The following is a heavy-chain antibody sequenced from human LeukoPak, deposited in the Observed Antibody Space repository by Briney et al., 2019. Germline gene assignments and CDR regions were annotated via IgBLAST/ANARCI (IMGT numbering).Heavy chain of an antibody. CDR3: ARETDTAMVTFDY. D-gene: IGHD5-18*01. CDR2: IYYSGST. V-gene: IGHV4-39*02. J-gene: IGHJ4*02. CDR1: GGSISSSSYY. Sequence: PSETLSLTCTVSGGSISSSSYYWGWIRQPPGKGLEWIGSIYYSGSTYYNPSLKSRVTISVDTPKNQFSLKLSSVTVADTAVYYCARETDTAMVTFDYWGQGTLVTVSS.